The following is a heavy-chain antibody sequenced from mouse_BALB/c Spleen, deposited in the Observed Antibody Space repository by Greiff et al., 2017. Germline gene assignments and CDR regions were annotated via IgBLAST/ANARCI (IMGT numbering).Heavy chain of an antibody. CDR2: INPNNGGT. Sequence: VQLQQSGPELVKPGASVKIPCKASGYTFTDYNMDWVKQSHGKSLEWIGDINPNNGGTIYNQKFKGKATLTVDKSSSTAYTELRSLTSEDTAVYYCARVRYYGSSFHWYFDVWGAGTTVTVSS. V-gene: IGHV1-18*01. CDR3: ARVRYYGSSFHWYFDV. D-gene: IGHD1-1*01. CDR1: GYTFTDYN. J-gene: IGHJ1*01.